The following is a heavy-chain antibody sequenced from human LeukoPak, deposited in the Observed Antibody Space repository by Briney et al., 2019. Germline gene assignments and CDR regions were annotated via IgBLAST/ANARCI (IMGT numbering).Heavy chain of an antibody. Sequence: GGSLRLSCVASGFTFGKYWMGWVRQAPGKGLEWVANIKLDGSEKNYVDSVKGRFTISRDNTKNSLYLQMNSLRVEDTAVFYCARDQYDTWSRRGNFDSWGQGTLVIVSS. CDR3: ARDQYDTWSRRGNFDS. V-gene: IGHV3-7*03. CDR1: GFTFGKYW. CDR2: IKLDGSEK. J-gene: IGHJ4*02. D-gene: IGHD3-3*01.